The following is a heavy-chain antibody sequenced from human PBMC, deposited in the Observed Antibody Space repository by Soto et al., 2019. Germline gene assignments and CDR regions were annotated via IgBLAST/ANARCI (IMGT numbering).Heavy chain of an antibody. Sequence: QLQLQESGSGLVRPSQTLSLTCAVSGGSISSGGYSWNWIRQPPGKGLEWIGYIYHSGSTLYNPSLKSRVTISVDKSKHQFSLKLTSVTAADTAVYYCARDQLEGNLFDPWGQGTLVTVSS. CDR3: ARDQLEGNLFDP. J-gene: IGHJ5*02. V-gene: IGHV4-30-2*01. CDR2: IYHSGST. CDR1: GGSISSGGYS. D-gene: IGHD1-1*01.